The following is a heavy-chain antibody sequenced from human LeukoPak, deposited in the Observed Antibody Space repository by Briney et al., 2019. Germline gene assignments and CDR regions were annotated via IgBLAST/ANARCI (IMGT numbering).Heavy chain of an antibody. V-gene: IGHV1-8*03. D-gene: IGHD4-17*01. CDR3: ARVGDPVTTIDY. CDR1: GYTFTSYD. Sequence: GASVKVPCKASGYTFTSYDINWVRQATGQGLEWMGWMNPNSGNTGYAQKFQGRVTITRNTSISTAYMELSSLRSEDTAVYYCARVGDPVTTIDYWGQGTLVTVSS. CDR2: MNPNSGNT. J-gene: IGHJ4*02.